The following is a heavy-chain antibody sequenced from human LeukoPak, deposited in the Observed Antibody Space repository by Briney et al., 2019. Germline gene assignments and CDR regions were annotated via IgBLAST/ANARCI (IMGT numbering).Heavy chain of an antibody. Sequence: GGSLRLSCAASGFTFDDYAMHWVRQAPGKGLEWVSGISWNSGSIGYADSVKGRFTISRDNAKNSLYLQMNSLRAEDMALYYCAKDIGYSSRSGAFDIWGQGTMVTVSS. CDR2: ISWNSGSI. V-gene: IGHV3-9*03. J-gene: IGHJ3*02. D-gene: IGHD6-13*01. CDR3: AKDIGYSSRSGAFDI. CDR1: GFTFDDYA.